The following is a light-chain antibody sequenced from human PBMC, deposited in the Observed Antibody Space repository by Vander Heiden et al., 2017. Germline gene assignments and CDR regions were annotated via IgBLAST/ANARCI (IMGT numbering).Light chain of an antibody. J-gene: IGKJ4*01. V-gene: IGKV1-5*03. Sequence: DIQMTQSPSTLSASVGDRLTITCRASQSISSWLAWYQQKPGKAPKLLIYKASSLESGVPSRFSGSGSGTEFTLTISSLQPDDFANYYCQQYNSYPCSFGGGTKVEIK. CDR3: QQYNSYPCS. CDR2: KAS. CDR1: QSISSW.